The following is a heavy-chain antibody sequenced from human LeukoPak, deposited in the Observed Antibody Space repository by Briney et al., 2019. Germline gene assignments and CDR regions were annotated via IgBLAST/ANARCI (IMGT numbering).Heavy chain of an antibody. CDR2: IYYSGST. Sequence: SETLSLTCTVSGGSISYYYWSWIRQPPGKGLEWIGYIYYSGSTNYNPSLKSRVTISVDTSKNQFSLKLSSVTAADTAVYYCARVSQVSYDSSGYRFDYWGQGTLVTVSS. D-gene: IGHD3-22*01. CDR1: GGSISYYY. V-gene: IGHV4-59*12. CDR3: ARVSQVSYDSSGYRFDY. J-gene: IGHJ4*02.